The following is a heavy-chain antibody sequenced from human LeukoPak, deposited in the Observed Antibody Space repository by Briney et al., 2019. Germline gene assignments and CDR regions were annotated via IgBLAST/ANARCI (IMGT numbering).Heavy chain of an antibody. V-gene: IGHV3-48*03. CDR3: ARAISLDYGDYYFDS. D-gene: IGHD4-17*01. CDR2: IGRRGNAI. J-gene: IGHJ4*02. Sequence: PGGSLRLSCAASGFTFSSYEMNWVRQAPGKGLEWVSYIGRRGNAIYYADSVKGRFTISRDNAKNSLYLQMNGLRAEDTAFYYCARAISLDYGDYYFDSWGQGTLVTVSS. CDR1: GFTFSSYE.